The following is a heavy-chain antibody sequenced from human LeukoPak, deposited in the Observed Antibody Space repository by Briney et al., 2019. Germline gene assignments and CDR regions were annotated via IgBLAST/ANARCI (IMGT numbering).Heavy chain of an antibody. CDR2: IYYGGSA. J-gene: IGHJ2*01. CDR1: GGSIISGRYY. D-gene: IGHD1-26*01. V-gene: IGHV4-39*01. CDR3: ARSNSGSSLYWYFGL. Sequence: SETLSLTCTVSGGSIISGRYYWGLIRQPPGKGLEWIGSIYYGGSAYYNPSLKSRVTISVDTPRNQFSLKLSSVTAADTALYYSARSNSGSSLYWYFGLWGRGTLVTVSS.